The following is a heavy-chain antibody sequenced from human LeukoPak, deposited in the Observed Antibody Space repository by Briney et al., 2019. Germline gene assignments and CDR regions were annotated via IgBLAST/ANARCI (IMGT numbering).Heavy chain of an antibody. Sequence: GASVKVSCKASGGTFSSYAISWVRQALGQGLEWMGRIIPILGIANYAQKFQGRVTITADKSTSTAYMELSSLRSEDTAVYYCAERGYSYGTVDYWGQGTLVTVSS. J-gene: IGHJ4*02. CDR2: IIPILGIA. CDR3: AERGYSYGTVDY. V-gene: IGHV1-69*04. D-gene: IGHD5-18*01. CDR1: GGTFSSYA.